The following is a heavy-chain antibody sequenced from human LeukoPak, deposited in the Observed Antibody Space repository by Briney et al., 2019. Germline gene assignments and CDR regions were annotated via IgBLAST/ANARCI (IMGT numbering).Heavy chain of an antibody. CDR2: INHSGST. CDR1: GGPFSGYY. CDR3: ARGRDSTVRRYFDY. Sequence: SETLSLTCAVYGGPFSGYYWSWIRQPPGKGLEWIGEINHSGSTNYNPSLKSRVTISVDTSKNQFSLKLSSVTAADTAVYYCARGRDSTVRRYFDYWGQGTLVTVSS. V-gene: IGHV4-34*01. J-gene: IGHJ4*02. D-gene: IGHD2-2*01.